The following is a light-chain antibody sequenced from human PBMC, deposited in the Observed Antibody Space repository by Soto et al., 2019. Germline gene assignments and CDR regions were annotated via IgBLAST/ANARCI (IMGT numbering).Light chain of an antibody. CDR3: QQCGDWPLFT. CDR2: DAS. V-gene: IGKV3-15*01. Sequence: EIVMTQSPATLSVSPGETATLSCRASQSVSRYLAWYRHRPGQAPRLLIYDASTRATGIPARFSGSGSGTEVTLTISGRQSEDCAVYSCQQCGDWPLFTVGRGTRLEIK. J-gene: IGKJ5*01. CDR1: QSVSRY.